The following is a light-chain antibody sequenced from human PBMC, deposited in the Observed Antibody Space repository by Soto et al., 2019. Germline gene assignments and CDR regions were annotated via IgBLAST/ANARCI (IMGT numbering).Light chain of an antibody. CDR2: DVS. Sequence: QSVLTQPRSVSGSPGQSVTISCSGTNSDLGGYNFVSWYQHHPGKAPKLMIYDVSLRPSGVPDRFSASKSGNTASLAISGLQAEDEADYYCCSYAGSFTGVFGGGTKVTVL. CDR3: CSYAGSFTGV. J-gene: IGLJ3*02. V-gene: IGLV2-11*01. CDR1: NSDLGGYNF.